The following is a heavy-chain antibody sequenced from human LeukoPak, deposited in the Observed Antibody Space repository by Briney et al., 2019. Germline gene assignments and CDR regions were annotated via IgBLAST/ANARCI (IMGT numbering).Heavy chain of an antibody. Sequence: PGGSLRLSCAASGFTFSNYAMHWVRQAPGKELEWVALIWFDGTNKYYADSVRGRFTISRDNSKNTLSLQMSSLRAEDTAVYYCARSAYCSGGACYSKTFDYWGQGTLVTVSS. CDR1: GFTFSNYA. D-gene: IGHD2-15*01. CDR3: ARSAYCSGGACYSKTFDY. CDR2: IWFDGTNK. V-gene: IGHV3-33*01. J-gene: IGHJ4*02.